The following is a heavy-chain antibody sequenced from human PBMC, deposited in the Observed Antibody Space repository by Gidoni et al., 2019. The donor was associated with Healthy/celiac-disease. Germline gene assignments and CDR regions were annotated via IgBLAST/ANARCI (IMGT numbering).Heavy chain of an antibody. D-gene: IGHD3-10*01. Sequence: QVPLVSSGCGVVQPGRSLRLSCAASVFTFSSYGMHWVRQGPGKVLDWVAFIWYDGSNKYYADSVKGRFTISRDNSKNTLYLQMNSLRAEDTAVYYCARDGSYYYGSGNVDYWGQGTLVTVSS. J-gene: IGHJ4*02. V-gene: IGHV3-33*01. CDR3: ARDGSYYYGSGNVDY. CDR2: IWYDGSNK. CDR1: VFTFSSYG.